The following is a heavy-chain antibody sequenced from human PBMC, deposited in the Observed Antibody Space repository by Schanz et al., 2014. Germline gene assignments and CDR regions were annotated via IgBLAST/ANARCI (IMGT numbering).Heavy chain of an antibody. D-gene: IGHD2-2*01. CDR2: INNSGST. Sequence: QVQLQESGPGLVKPSGTLSLTCAVSGGFISSINWWSWVRQSPGTGLEWIGEINNSGSTNYNPSLKSRVPISLDNSKSQFSLPLTAVTAADTAVYYCARDERDLPRSLFVFWGQGTLVTVSS. J-gene: IGHJ4*02. CDR1: GGFISSINW. V-gene: IGHV4-4*02. CDR3: ARDERDLPRSLFVF.